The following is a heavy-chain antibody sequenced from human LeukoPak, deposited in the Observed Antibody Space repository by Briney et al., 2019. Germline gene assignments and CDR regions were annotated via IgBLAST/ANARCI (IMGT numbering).Heavy chain of an antibody. CDR1: GGSISSGGYY. CDR3: ARFIAAAASNWFDP. D-gene: IGHD6-13*01. J-gene: IGHJ5*02. CDR2: IYYSGST. V-gene: IGHV4-31*03. Sequence: PSQTLSLTCTVSGGSISSGGYYWSWIRQHPGKGLEWIGYIYYSGSTYYNPSLKSRVTISVDTSKNQFSLKLSSVTAADTAVYYCARFIAAAASNWFDPWGQGTLVTVSS.